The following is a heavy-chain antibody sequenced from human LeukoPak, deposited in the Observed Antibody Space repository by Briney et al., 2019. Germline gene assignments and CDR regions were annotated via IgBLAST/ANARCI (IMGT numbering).Heavy chain of an antibody. CDR1: GGSISSGSYY. J-gene: IGHJ4*02. D-gene: IGHD2-21*01. CDR3: ARDSSSVVGVNALGDY. V-gene: IGHV4-61*02. Sequence: PSETLSLTCTVSGGSISSGSYYWNWIRQPAGKGLEWIGRIYTSGSTNYNPSLMSRVTISVDMSKNQFSLKLTSVTAADTAVYYCARDSSSVVGVNALGDYWGQGTLVTVSS. CDR2: IYTSGST.